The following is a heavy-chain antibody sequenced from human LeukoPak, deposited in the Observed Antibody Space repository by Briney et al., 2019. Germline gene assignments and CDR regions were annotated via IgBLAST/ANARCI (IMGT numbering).Heavy chain of an antibody. CDR1: GYTFTSYD. CDR2: MNPNSGNT. J-gene: IGHJ5*02. Sequence: ASVKVSCKASGYTFTSYDINWVRQATGQGLEWMGWMNPNSGNTGYVQKFQGRVTITRNTSISTAYMELSSLRSEDTAVYYCARGGCSSTSCYDPWGQGTLVTVSS. D-gene: IGHD2-2*01. CDR3: ARGGCSSTSCYDP. V-gene: IGHV1-8*03.